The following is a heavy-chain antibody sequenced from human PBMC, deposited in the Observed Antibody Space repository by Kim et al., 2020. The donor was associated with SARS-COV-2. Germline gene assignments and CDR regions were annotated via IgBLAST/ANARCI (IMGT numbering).Heavy chain of an antibody. D-gene: IGHD3-3*01. J-gene: IGHJ3*02. Sequence: ASVKVSCKASGYTFTSYGISWVRQAPGQGLEWMGWISAYNGNTNYAQKLQGRVTMTTDTSTSTAYMELRSLRSDDTAVYYCARWTYYDFWSEEGHGAFDIWGQGTMVTVSS. CDR1: GYTFTSYG. CDR2: ISAYNGNT. V-gene: IGHV1-18*01. CDR3: ARWTYYDFWSEEGHGAFDI.